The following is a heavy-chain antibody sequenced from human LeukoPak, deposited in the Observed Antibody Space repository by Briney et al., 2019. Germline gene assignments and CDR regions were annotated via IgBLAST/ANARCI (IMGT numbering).Heavy chain of an antibody. D-gene: IGHD5-18*01. CDR3: AKDRQYTYARSWGLDY. V-gene: IGHV3-23*01. CDR2: ISGSGGST. Sequence: PGGSLRLSCAASGFTFSSYAMSWARQAPGKGLEWVSAISGSGGSTYYADSVKGRFTISRDNSKNTLYVQMNSLRAEDTAVYYCAKDRQYTYARSWGLDYWGQGTLVTVSS. J-gene: IGHJ4*02. CDR1: GFTFSSYA.